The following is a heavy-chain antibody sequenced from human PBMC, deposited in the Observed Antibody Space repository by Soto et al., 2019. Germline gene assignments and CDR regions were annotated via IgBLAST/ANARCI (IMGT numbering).Heavy chain of an antibody. D-gene: IGHD1-1*01. Sequence: GGSLRLSCAASGFTFSSYAMNWVRQAPGKGLEWVSATSGSGGDTYYADSVKGRFTISRDNSKNTLYLQMNSLRTEDTAVYYCAKDWNTGSGLLDYWGQGTLVTVSS. V-gene: IGHV3-23*01. CDR2: TSGSGGDT. CDR3: AKDWNTGSGLLDY. J-gene: IGHJ4*02. CDR1: GFTFSSYA.